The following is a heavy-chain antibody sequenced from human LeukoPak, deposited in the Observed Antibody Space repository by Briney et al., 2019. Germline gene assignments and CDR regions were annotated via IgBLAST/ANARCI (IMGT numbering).Heavy chain of an antibody. Sequence: SETLSLTCTVSGGSISSTRYYWGWIRQPPGKGLEWIGSIYYIGSTYYNPSLKSRVTISVDTSKNQFSLKLSSVTAADTAVYYCARARNYYDSSDYYYEGDAFDIWGQGTMVTVSS. V-gene: IGHV4-39*07. CDR2: IYYIGST. CDR3: ARARNYYDSSDYYYEGDAFDI. D-gene: IGHD3-22*01. J-gene: IGHJ3*02. CDR1: GGSISSTRYY.